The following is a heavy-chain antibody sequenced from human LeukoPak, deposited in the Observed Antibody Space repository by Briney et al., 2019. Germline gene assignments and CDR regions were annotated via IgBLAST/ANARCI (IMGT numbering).Heavy chain of an antibody. CDR3: ARDAVRYSGSYCGY. D-gene: IGHD1-26*01. CDR1: GYTFSGYY. CDR2: INPNSGGT. V-gene: IGHV1-2*02. Sequence: ASVKVSFKASGYTFSGYYMHWVRQAPGQGLEWMGWINPNSGGTNYAQKFQGRVTMTRDTSISTAYMELSRLRSDDTAVYYCARDAVRYSGSYCGYWGQGTLVTVSS. J-gene: IGHJ4*02.